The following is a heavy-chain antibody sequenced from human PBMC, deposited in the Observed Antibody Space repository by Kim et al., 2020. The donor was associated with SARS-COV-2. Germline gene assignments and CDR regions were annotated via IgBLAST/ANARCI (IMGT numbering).Heavy chain of an antibody. Sequence: GGSLRLSCAASGFTFSSYGMHWVRQAPGKGLEWVAVIWYDGSNKYYADSVKGRFTISRDNSKNTLYLQMNSLRAEDTAVYYCARWSSVKNIDYWGQGTLVTVSS. D-gene: IGHD6-25*01. CDR1: GFTFSSYG. CDR2: IWYDGSNK. V-gene: IGHV3-33*01. CDR3: ARWSSVKNIDY. J-gene: IGHJ4*02.